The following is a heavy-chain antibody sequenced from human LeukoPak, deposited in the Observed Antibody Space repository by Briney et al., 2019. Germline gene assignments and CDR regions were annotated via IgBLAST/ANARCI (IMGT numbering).Heavy chain of an antibody. Sequence: GGSLRLSCAASGFTFDDYAMHWVRQALGKGLEWVSLISWDGGSTYYADSVKGRFTISRDNSKNSLYLQMNSLRAEDTALYYCAKDTAPRGWDNIDYWGQGTLVTVSS. D-gene: IGHD6-19*01. J-gene: IGHJ4*02. CDR3: AKDTAPRGWDNIDY. CDR2: ISWDGGST. V-gene: IGHV3-43D*03. CDR1: GFTFDDYA.